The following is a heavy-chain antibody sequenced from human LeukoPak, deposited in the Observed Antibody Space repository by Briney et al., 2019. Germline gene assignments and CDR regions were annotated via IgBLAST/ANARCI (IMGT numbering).Heavy chain of an antibody. Sequence: SETLSLTCTVSGGSISSGGYYWSWIRQHPGKGLEWIGYIYYSGSTYYNPSLKNRVTISVDTSKNQFSLKLSSVTAADTAVYYCARGVAAAGYYYYYGMDVWGQGTTVTVSS. V-gene: IGHV4-31*03. CDR1: GGSISSGGYY. CDR3: ARGVAAAGYYYYYGMDV. D-gene: IGHD6-13*01. J-gene: IGHJ6*02. CDR2: IYYSGST.